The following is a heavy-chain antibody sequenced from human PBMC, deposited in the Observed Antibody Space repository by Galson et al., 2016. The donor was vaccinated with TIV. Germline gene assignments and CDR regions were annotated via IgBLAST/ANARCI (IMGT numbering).Heavy chain of an antibody. V-gene: IGHV3-15*01. J-gene: IGHJ4*02. CDR3: TTKRGFLEWLSFFHY. CDR1: GFTFSKAW. D-gene: IGHD3-3*01. CDR2: IKTNTDGGTT. Sequence: SLRLSCAASGFTFSKAWMTWVRQAPGRGPEWVGRIKTNTDGGTTDYAAPVKGRFAISRDDSKNTLYLQMNSLKTEDTAVYYCTTKRGFLEWLSFFHYWGQGTLVTVAS.